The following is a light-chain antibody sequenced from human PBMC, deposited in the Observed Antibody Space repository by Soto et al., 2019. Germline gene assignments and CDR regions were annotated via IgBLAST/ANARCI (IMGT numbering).Light chain of an antibody. CDR1: QGITSW. CDR2: RAS. V-gene: IGKV1-12*01. CDR3: QQTTTFPLT. J-gene: IGKJ4*01. Sequence: DIQMTQSPSSVSASVGDRVTITCRASQGITSWLAWYQQKPGKAPKLLIYRASNLQSGVPSRFSGSGSGTALTLTISGLQPADFATYYCQQTTTFPLTFGGGTKVETK.